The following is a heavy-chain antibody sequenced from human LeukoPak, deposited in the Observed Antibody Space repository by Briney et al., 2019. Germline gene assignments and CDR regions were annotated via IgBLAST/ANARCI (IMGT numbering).Heavy chain of an antibody. CDR2: ITDSGVDT. CDR3: AKGSRGSYHY. V-gene: IGHV3-23*01. D-gene: IGHD1-26*01. J-gene: IGHJ4*02. Sequence: GGSLRLSCAASGFTFNSDAMTWVRQAPERGLEWVSSITDSGVDTYYADSVKGRFTISRDNSKNTLFLQMNSLRAEDTAVYYCAKGSRGSYHYWGQGTLVTVSS. CDR1: GFTFNSDA.